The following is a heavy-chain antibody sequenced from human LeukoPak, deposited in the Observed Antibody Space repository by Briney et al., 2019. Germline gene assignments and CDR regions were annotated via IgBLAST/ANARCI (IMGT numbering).Heavy chain of an antibody. CDR1: GYSISSGYY. V-gene: IGHV4-38-2*02. CDR2: INHSGST. Sequence: NASETLSLTCTVSGYSISSGYYWSWIRQPPGKGLEWIGEINHSGSTNYNPSLKSRVTISVDTSKNQFSLKLSSVTAADTAVYYCARGAVMGVLMVYARLDNWFDPWGQGTLVTVSS. CDR3: ARGAVMGVLMVYARLDNWFDP. J-gene: IGHJ5*02. D-gene: IGHD2-8*01.